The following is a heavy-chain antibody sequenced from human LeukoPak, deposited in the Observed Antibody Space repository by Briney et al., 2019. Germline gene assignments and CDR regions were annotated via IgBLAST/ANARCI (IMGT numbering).Heavy chain of an antibody. CDR2: IYYSGST. V-gene: IGHV4-39*07. J-gene: IGHJ2*01. CDR1: GGSIRGSVYY. Sequence: NTSETVSLTCTVSGGSIRGSVYYWGWIRQPPGKGLEWIGSIYYSGSTNYNPSLKSRVTISVDTSKNQFSLKLSSVTAADTAVYYCAGQSKDWYFDLWGRGTLVTVSS. CDR3: AGQSKDWYFDL.